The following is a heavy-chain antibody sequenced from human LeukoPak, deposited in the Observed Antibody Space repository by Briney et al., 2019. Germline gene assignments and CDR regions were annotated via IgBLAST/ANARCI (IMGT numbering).Heavy chain of an antibody. J-gene: IGHJ4*02. Sequence: MSGGSLRLSCTASGFALSVYAMSWLRQPPGKGLEWIGTVYYSGSTYYNPSLKSRVTISVDTSKNQFSLKLSSVTAADTAVYYCARLAPMVKPAAGTYTPSPQGWDFINADSWGQGTLVTVSS. CDR1: GFALSVYA. CDR2: VYYSGST. D-gene: IGHD6-13*01. CDR3: ARLAPMVKPAAGTYTPSPQGWDFINADS. V-gene: IGHV4-39*01.